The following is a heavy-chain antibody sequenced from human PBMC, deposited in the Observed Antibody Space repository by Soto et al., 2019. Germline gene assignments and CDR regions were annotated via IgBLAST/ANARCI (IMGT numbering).Heavy chain of an antibody. CDR1: GGSISSGDYY. Sequence: SETLSLTCTVSGGSISSGDYYWSWIRQPPGKGLEWIGYIYYSGSTYYNPSLKSRVTISVDTSKNQFSLKLSSVTAADTAVYYCARVAAVAGYFDYWGQGTLVTVSS. J-gene: IGHJ4*02. D-gene: IGHD6-19*01. CDR3: ARVAAVAGYFDY. V-gene: IGHV4-30-4*01. CDR2: IYYSGST.